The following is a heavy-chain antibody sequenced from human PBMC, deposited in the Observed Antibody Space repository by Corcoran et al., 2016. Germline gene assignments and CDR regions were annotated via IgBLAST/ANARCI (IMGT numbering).Heavy chain of an antibody. CDR1: GFTFSSYG. CDR2: ISYDGSNK. J-gene: IGHJ4*02. Sequence: QVQLVESGGGVVQPGRSLRLSCAASGFTFSSYGMHWVRQAPGKGLEWVAVISYDGSNKYYADSVKGRVTISRDNSKNTLYLQMNSLRAEDTAVYYCAKDSAPETHVLDYWGQGTLVTVSS. CDR3: AKDSAPETHVLDY. V-gene: IGHV3-30*18. D-gene: IGHD6-6*01.